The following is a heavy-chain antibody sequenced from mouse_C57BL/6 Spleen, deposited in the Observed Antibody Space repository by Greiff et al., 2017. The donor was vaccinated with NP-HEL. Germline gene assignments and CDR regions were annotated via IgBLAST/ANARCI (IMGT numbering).Heavy chain of an antibody. Sequence: QVQLQQPGAELVMPGASVKLSCKASGCTFTSYWMHWVKQRPGQGLEWIGEIDPSDSYTNYNQKFKGKSTLTVDKSSSTAYMQLSSLTSEDSAVYYCARRERMDYWGQGTSVTVSS. CDR1: GCTFTSYW. V-gene: IGHV1-69*01. CDR2: IDPSDSYT. CDR3: ARRERMDY. J-gene: IGHJ4*01.